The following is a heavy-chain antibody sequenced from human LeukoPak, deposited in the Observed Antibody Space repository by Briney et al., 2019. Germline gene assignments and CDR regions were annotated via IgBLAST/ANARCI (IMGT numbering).Heavy chain of an antibody. Sequence: PSETLSLTCAVSGGSISSGGYSWSWIRQPPGKGLEWIGYIYHSGSTYYNPSLKSRVTISVDRSKNQFSLKLSSVTAADTAVYYCARSGRYYDSSGYRDWDFDYWGQGTLVTASS. J-gene: IGHJ4*02. V-gene: IGHV4-30-2*01. D-gene: IGHD3-22*01. CDR2: IYHSGST. CDR3: ARSGRYYDSSGYRDWDFDY. CDR1: GGSISSGGYS.